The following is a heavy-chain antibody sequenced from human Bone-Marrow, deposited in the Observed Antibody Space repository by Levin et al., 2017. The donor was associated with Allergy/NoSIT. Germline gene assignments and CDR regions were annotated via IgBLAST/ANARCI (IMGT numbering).Heavy chain of an antibody. D-gene: IGHD6-13*01. CDR1: GFTFSSYE. Sequence: SCAASGFTFSSYEMNWVRQAPGKGLEWVSYISSSGSTIYYADSVKGRFTISRDNAKNSLYLQMNSLRAEDTAVYYCARDFWSSSWLGGYYFDYWGQGTLVTVSS. CDR2: ISSSGSTI. CDR3: ARDFWSSSWLGGYYFDY. V-gene: IGHV3-48*03. J-gene: IGHJ4*02.